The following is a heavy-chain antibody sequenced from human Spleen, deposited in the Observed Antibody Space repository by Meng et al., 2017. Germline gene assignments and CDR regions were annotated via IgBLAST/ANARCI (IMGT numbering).Heavy chain of an antibody. D-gene: IGHD1-1*01. CDR3: STRSGTLTRLDH. V-gene: IGHV1-69*01. Sequence: VHVVRSSDEGRMPRSAVKFPFQCSGGTLRNSAISWVRLSPEQVLEWMGGVMPMFGATHNAPKFQGRLALSVDESTSTAYMELSGLTSEDTALYYCSTRSGTLTRLDHWGQGTLVTVSS. J-gene: IGHJ4*02. CDR1: GGTLRNSA. CDR2: VMPMFGAT.